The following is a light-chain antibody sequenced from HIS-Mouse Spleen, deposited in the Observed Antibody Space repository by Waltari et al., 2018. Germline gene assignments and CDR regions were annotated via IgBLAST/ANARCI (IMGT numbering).Light chain of an antibody. CDR3: YSTDSSGNHRV. Sequence: SYELTQPPSVSVSPGQTARITCSGDALPKQYAYWYQQKEGQAPVLVIYEDSKRPSWIPARFSGASSGTMATLTISGAQVADDADYYCYSTDSSGNHRVFGGGTKLTVL. J-gene: IGLJ2*01. V-gene: IGLV3-10*01. CDR2: EDS. CDR1: ALPKQY.